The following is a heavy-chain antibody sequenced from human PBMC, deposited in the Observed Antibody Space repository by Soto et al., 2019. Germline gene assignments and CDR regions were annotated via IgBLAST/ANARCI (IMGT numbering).Heavy chain of an antibody. Sequence: GVSVKVSCKASGYTFTGYYMHWVRQAPGQGLEWMGWINPNSGGTNYAQKFQGWVTMTRDTSISTAYMELSRLRSDDTAVYYCARELYSSGWSLNPWGQGTLVTVSS. D-gene: IGHD6-19*01. V-gene: IGHV1-2*04. CDR1: GYTFTGYY. CDR2: INPNSGGT. CDR3: ARELYSSGWSLNP. J-gene: IGHJ5*02.